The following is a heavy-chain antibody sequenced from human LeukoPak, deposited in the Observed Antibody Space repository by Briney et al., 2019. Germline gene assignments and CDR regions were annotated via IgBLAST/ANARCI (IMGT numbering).Heavy chain of an antibody. CDR2: IYYSGST. V-gene: IGHV4-59*08. CDR1: DGSSSSSS. CDR3: ARRQQTGGDNGLHNWFDP. J-gene: IGHJ5*02. Sequence: SETLSLTCTVSDGSSSSSSWNWIRQPPGKGLEWIGYIYYSGSTKYNPSLESRVTISVDTSKNQISLNLRSATAADTAIYYCARRQQTGGDNGLHNWFDPWGQGTLVTVSP. D-gene: IGHD2-21*01.